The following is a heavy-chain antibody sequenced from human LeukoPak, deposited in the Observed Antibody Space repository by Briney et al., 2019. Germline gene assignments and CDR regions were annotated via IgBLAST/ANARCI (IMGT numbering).Heavy chain of an antibody. Sequence: GGSLSLSCGASGFTFSTYGMHWVCQAPGKGLEWVAFIRSDGTEKYYVDSVKGRFTISRDNSKNTLYLQMNSLRPEDTALYFCAKDRDTGGYSYLDYSGQGTLVTVSS. CDR1: GFTFSTYG. CDR2: IRSDGTEK. V-gene: IGHV3-30*02. D-gene: IGHD3-22*01. CDR3: AKDRDTGGYSYLDY. J-gene: IGHJ4*02.